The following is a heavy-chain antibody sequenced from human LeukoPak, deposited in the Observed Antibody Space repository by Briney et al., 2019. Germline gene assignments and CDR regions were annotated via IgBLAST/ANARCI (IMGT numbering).Heavy chain of an antibody. Sequence: ASVKVSCKASGYTFTGYYMHWVRQAPGQGLEWMGWINPNSGGTNYALKFQGRVTMTRDTSISTAYMELSRLRSDDTAVYYCARGITIGPPIPYDFWSGYQYYYYSGMDVWGQGTTVTVSS. CDR1: GYTFTGYY. CDR3: ARGITIGPPIPYDFWSGYQYYYYSGMDV. J-gene: IGHJ6*02. D-gene: IGHD3-3*01. CDR2: INPNSGGT. V-gene: IGHV1-2*02.